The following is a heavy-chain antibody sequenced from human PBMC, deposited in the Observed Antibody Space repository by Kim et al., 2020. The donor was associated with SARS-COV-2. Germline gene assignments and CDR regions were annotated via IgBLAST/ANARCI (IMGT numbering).Heavy chain of an antibody. V-gene: IGHV4-39*07. CDR3: ARDAYSGSRSGDY. J-gene: IGHJ4*02. Sequence: NPSLKGRVTISVDTSKNQFSLKLSSVTAADTAVYYCARDAYSGSRSGDYWGQGTLVTVSS. D-gene: IGHD1-26*01.